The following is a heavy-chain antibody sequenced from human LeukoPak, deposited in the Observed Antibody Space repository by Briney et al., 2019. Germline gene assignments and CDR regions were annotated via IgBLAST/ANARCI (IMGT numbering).Heavy chain of an antibody. CDR3: ARLDGCSGGSCYSGLI. CDR1: GYSFTSYW. CDR2: IYPGDSDT. D-gene: IGHD2-15*01. V-gene: IGHV5-51*01. Sequence: GESLKISCKGSGYSFTSYWIGWVRQMPGKGLEWMGIIYPGDSDTRYSPSFQGQVTISADKSTSTAHLQWSSLKASDTAMYYCARLDGCSGGSCYSGLIWGQGTMVTVSS. J-gene: IGHJ3*02.